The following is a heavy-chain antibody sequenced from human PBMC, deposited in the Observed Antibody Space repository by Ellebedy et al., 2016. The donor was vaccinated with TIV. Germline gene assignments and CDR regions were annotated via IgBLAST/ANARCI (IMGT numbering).Heavy chain of an antibody. CDR2: IWYDGSNK. V-gene: IGHV3-33*01. CDR1: GFTFSSYG. D-gene: IGHD2-2*01. Sequence: GGSLRLXXAASGFTFSSYGMHWVRQAPGKGLEWVAVIWYDGSNKYYADSVKGRFTISRDNSKNTLYLQMNSLRAEDTAVYYCARDPGHFVVVPAAIGSLDYWGQGTLVTVSS. CDR3: ARDPGHFVVVPAAIGSLDY. J-gene: IGHJ4*02.